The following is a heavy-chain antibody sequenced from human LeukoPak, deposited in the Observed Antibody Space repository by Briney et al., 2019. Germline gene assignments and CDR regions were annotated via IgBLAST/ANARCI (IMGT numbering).Heavy chain of an antibody. V-gene: IGHV3-23*01. CDR3: AKASLSEDIVVVSVAMGNDY. Sequence: PGGSLRLSCAASGFTFSNYAMSWVRQAPGKGLEWVSGIRGSGGSTYYADSMKGRFTISRDNSKNTLYLQMNSLRAEDTAVYYCAKASLSEDIVVVSVAMGNDYWGQGTLVTASS. CDR2: IRGSGGST. J-gene: IGHJ4*02. CDR1: GFTFSNYA. D-gene: IGHD2-2*01.